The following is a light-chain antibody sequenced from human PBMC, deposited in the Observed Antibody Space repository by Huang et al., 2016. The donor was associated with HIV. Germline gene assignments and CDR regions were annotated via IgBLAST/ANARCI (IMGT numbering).Light chain of an antibody. Sequence: EIVMTQSPATLSVSPGERATLSCRASQSVSSNLAWYQQKPGQAPRLLIYGASIRATSSPARCSGSGSGTEFTLTISSLQSEDFAVYYCQQRKYWPPITFGQGTRLEIK. V-gene: IGKV3-15*01. CDR2: GAS. J-gene: IGKJ5*01. CDR3: QQRKYWPPIT. CDR1: QSVSSN.